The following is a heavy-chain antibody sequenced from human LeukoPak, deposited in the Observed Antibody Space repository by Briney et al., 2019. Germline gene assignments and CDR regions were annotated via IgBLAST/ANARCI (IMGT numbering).Heavy chain of an antibody. CDR3: ARDYSDGSTPREFDY. CDR2: INHSGST. D-gene: IGHD2-15*01. CDR1: GGTFSGYY. V-gene: IGHV4-34*01. J-gene: IGHJ4*02. Sequence: SETLSLTCAVYGGTFSGYYWSWIRQPPGKGLEWIGEINHSGSTNYNQSLKRRVTNSIDTSKTQYSQKLSSVSAADTAVYYCARDYSDGSTPREFDYWGQGTLVTVSS.